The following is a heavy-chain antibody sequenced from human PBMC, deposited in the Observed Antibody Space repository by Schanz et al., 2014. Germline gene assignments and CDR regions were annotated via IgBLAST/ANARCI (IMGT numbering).Heavy chain of an antibody. CDR1: GGTFSSYA. V-gene: IGHV1-8*01. CDR2: MNPNSGNP. J-gene: IGHJ5*02. CDR3: ARGPLGTSP. Sequence: QVQLVQSGAEVKKPGSPVKVSCKSSGGTFSSYAINWVRQAPGQGLEWLGWMNPNSGNPGFAQKFRGRVTMTRNTSMSTAYMELSSLKSEDTAVYYCARGPLGTSPWGQGTLVTVSS. D-gene: IGHD5-12*01.